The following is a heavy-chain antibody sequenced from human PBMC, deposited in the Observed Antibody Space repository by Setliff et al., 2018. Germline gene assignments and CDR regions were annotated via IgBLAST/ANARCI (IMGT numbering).Heavy chain of an antibody. CDR2: ISVYNGDT. CDR3: ARAPSVELVTIRTNSWFTY. V-gene: IGHV1-18*01. CDR1: GYTFRNYA. J-gene: IGHJ4*02. D-gene: IGHD5-18*01. Sequence: ASVKVSCKASGYTFRNYAFAWVRQAPGQGLEWVGWISVYNGDTNYAQKFQGRVTLTTDTSTSTAYMELRSLTSDDSAFYYCARAPSVELVTIRTNSWFTYWGQGTLVTGSS.